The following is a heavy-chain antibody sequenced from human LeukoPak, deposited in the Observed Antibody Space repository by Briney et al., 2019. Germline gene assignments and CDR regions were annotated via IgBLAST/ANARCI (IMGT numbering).Heavy chain of an antibody. Sequence: GGSLRLSCAASGFTLSSYGMNWVRQAPGKGLEWVSLISWDGGSTYYADSVKGRFTISRDNSKNSLYLQMNSLRTEDTALYYCAKGGILWFGEFTFDYWGQGTLVTVSS. CDR3: AKGGILWFGEFTFDY. V-gene: IGHV3-43*01. J-gene: IGHJ4*02. D-gene: IGHD3-10*01. CDR1: GFTLSSYG. CDR2: ISWDGGST.